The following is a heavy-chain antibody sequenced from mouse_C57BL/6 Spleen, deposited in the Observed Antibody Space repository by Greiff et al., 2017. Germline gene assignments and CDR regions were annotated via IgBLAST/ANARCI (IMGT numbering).Heavy chain of an antibody. J-gene: IGHJ2*01. Sequence: VQLQQSGPELVKPGASVTMSCKASGYTFTDYNMHWVKQNHGESLEWIGSINPNNGGTSYNQKFKGKAPLTVNKSSSTAYMELRSLTSEDSAVYYCARIYDYDGRYYFDYWGQGTTLTVSS. V-gene: IGHV1-22*01. CDR3: ARIYDYDGRYYFDY. CDR2: INPNNGGT. D-gene: IGHD2-4*01. CDR1: GYTFTDYN.